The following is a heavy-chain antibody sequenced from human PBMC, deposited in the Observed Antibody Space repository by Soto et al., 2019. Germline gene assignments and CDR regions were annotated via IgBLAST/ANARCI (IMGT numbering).Heavy chain of an antibody. Sequence: PSATLSLTCAVSGGSISSGGYSWSWIRQPPGKGLEWLGYIYHSGSTYYKPSLKSRVTISVDRPNNQFSLKLSSVTPADTAVYYCARGWIPARPIAFDIWAQGTMVTV. CDR2: IYHSGST. CDR3: ARGWIPARPIAFDI. CDR1: GGSISSGGYS. J-gene: IGHJ3*02. V-gene: IGHV4-30-2*01. D-gene: IGHD6-6*01.